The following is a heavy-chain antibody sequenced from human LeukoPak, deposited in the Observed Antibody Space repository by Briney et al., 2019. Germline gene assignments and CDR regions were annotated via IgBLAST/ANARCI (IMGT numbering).Heavy chain of an antibody. Sequence: PSETLSLTCTVSGGSISRYYWSWIRQPPGKGLECIGYISYSGSTKYNPSLMSRVTISVDTSKNQFSLKLSSATAADTAVYYCARLDYYHFDYWGQGTVVTVSS. CDR3: ARLDYYHFDY. J-gene: IGHJ4*02. CDR1: GGSISRYY. V-gene: IGHV4-59*01. CDR2: ISYSGST. D-gene: IGHD3-22*01.